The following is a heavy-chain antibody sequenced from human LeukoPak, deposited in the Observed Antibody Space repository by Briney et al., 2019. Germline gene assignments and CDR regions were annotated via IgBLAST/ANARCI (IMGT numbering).Heavy chain of an antibody. J-gene: IGHJ4*02. D-gene: IGHD3-22*01. CDR1: GGSISSHN. V-gene: IGHV4-59*11. Sequence: SETLSLTCTVSGGSISSHNWNWIRQPPGKGLQWIGDIYNSGSPNYNPSLKSRVTISVDTSKNQFSLKLSSVTAADTAVYYCARVDSSGYYTFFDYWGQGTLVTVSS. CDR2: IYNSGSP. CDR3: ARVDSSGYYTFFDY.